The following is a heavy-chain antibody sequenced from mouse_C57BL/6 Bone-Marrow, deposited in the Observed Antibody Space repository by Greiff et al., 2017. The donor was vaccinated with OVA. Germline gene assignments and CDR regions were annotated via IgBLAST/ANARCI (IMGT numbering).Heavy chain of an antibody. CDR2: LSGGGGNT. CDR1: GFTFSSYT. V-gene: IGHV5-9*01. D-gene: IGHD1-1*01. J-gene: IGHJ1*03. CDR3: ARGVVATDFDV. Sequence: EVMLVESGGGLVKPGGSLKLSCAASGFTFSSYTMSWVRQTPEKRLEWVATLSGGGGNTYYPDSVKGRFTIARDNAKNTLYLQMSCLRSEDTALYYCARGVVATDFDVWGTGTTVTVSS.